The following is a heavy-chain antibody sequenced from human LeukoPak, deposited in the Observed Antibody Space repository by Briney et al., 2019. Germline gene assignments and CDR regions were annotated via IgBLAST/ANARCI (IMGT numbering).Heavy chain of an antibody. CDR2: IKQDGSEK. D-gene: IGHD1-26*01. CDR3: ARDLSGWELQEY. V-gene: IGHV3-7*01. Sequence: GGSLSLSCAASGFTFSSYWMSWVRQAPGKGLEWVANIKQDGSEKYYVDSVKGRFTTSRDNAKNSLYLQMNSLRAEDTAVYYCARDLSGWELQEYWGQGTLVTVSS. J-gene: IGHJ4*02. CDR1: GFTFSSYW.